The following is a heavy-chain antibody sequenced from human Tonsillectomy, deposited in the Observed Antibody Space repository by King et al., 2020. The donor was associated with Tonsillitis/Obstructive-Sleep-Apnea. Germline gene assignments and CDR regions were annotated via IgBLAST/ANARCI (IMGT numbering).Heavy chain of an antibody. Sequence: EVQLVESGGGLVQPGGSLRLSCEASVFIISNYWMSWVRQAPGKGLEWVANRKRDVSEKYYVDCVKGRFTISRDNAQNSLHLQMHSLRPEDTAVYYCARDPTGDYWGQGTLVTVSS. CDR3: ARDPTGDY. CDR1: VFIISNYW. V-gene: IGHV3-7*04. J-gene: IGHJ4*02. CDR2: RKRDVSEK. D-gene: IGHD7-27*01.